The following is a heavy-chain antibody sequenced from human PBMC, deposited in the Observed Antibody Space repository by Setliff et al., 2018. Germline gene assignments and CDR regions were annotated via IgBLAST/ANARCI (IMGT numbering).Heavy chain of an antibody. CDR3: ARGRPLYYYYYMDV. Sequence: GGSLRLSCAASGFTFSSYTMNWVRQAPGQGLEWVSSIDSSSTWIYYADSVKGRFTISRDNAKNSLYLQMNSLRAEDTATYYCARGRPLYYYYYMDVWGKGTTVTVSS. CDR1: GFTFSSYT. V-gene: IGHV3-21*01. CDR2: IDSSSTWI. J-gene: IGHJ6*03.